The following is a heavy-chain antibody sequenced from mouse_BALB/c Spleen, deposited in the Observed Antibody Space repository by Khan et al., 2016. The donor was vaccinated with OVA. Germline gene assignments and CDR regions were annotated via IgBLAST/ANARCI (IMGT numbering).Heavy chain of an antibody. J-gene: IGHJ4*01. Sequence: QVQLKESGPGLVAPSQSLSITCTVSGFSLTDYAVSWIRQPPGKGLEWLGIIWAGGSKYNNSVLKSRLSISKDNSKSQVFLKVNGLQTDDTTMYYCANNPPYECMDYWVQGTSVTVSS. CDR1: GFSLTDYA. CDR2: IWAGGSK. D-gene: IGHD2-12*01. CDR3: ANNPPYECMDY. V-gene: IGHV2-6-5*01.